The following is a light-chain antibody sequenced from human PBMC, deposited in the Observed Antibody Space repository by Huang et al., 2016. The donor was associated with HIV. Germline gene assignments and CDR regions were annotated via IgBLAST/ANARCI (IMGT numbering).Light chain of an antibody. V-gene: IGKV3-11*01. Sequence: EIVLTQSPATLSLSPGERATLSCRARQSVNTCLAWYQQKPGQAPRLRIYDAANRATVIPSRFSGSGSGTDFTLTISSLEPEDFAVYYCQQRSNRPLTFGGGTKVEIK. J-gene: IGKJ4*01. CDR2: DAA. CDR3: QQRSNRPLT. CDR1: QSVNTC.